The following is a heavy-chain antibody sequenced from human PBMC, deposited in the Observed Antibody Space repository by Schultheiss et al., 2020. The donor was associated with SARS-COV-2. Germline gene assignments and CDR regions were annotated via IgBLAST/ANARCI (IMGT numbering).Heavy chain of an antibody. CDR3: TTIFGVVIIRDSRDY. Sequence: GGSLRLSCTASGFTFGDYAMSWVRQAPGKGLEWVGFIRSKAYGGTTEYAASVKGRFTISRDDSKSIAYLQMNSLKTEDTAVYYCTTIFGVVIIRDSRDYWGQGTLVTVSS. J-gene: IGHJ4*02. D-gene: IGHD3-3*01. V-gene: IGHV3-49*04. CDR1: GFTFGDYA. CDR2: IRSKAYGGTT.